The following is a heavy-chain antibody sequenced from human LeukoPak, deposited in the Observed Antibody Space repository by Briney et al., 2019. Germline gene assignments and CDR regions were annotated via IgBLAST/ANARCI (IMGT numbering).Heavy chain of an antibody. CDR2: IYTSEST. Sequence: PSETLSLTCTVSGGSISSYYWSWIRQPPGKGLEWIGYIYTSESTNYNPSLKSRVTISVDTSKNQFSLKLSSVTAADTAVYYCARHGQSSGWYNYYYYYMDVWGKGTTVTVSS. CDR3: ARHGQSSGWYNYYYYYMDV. CDR1: GGSISSYY. J-gene: IGHJ6*03. V-gene: IGHV4-4*09. D-gene: IGHD6-19*01.